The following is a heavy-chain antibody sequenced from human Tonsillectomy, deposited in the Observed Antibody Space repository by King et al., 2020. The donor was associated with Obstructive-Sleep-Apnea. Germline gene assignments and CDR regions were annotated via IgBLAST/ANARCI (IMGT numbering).Heavy chain of an antibody. Sequence: QLQESGPGLVRPSGTLSLTCAVSGGSISSSHWWSWVRQPPGKGLEWIGEIYSGRTNYNPSLKTRVTISADMSKNQISLKLTPVTAADTAVYYCAREAISGWYSFDYWGQGALVTVSS. D-gene: IGHD6-19*01. CDR1: GGSISSSHW. J-gene: IGHJ4*02. CDR2: IYSGRT. CDR3: AREAISGWYSFDY. V-gene: IGHV4-4*02.